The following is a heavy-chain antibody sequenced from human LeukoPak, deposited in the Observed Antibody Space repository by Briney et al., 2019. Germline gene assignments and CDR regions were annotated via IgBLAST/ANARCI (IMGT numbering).Heavy chain of an antibody. CDR2: ISGSGGTT. CDR3: TKDLPDYGDYIEGY. D-gene: IGHD4-17*01. CDR1: GFPFSRFA. V-gene: IGHV3-23*01. Sequence: GGSLRLSCAASGFPFSRFAMSWVRQAPGKGLEWVSTISGSGGTTNCADSVKGRFTFSRDNSQNTLYLQMNSLRAEDTAIYYCTKDLPDYGDYIEGYWGQGTLVTVSS. J-gene: IGHJ4*02.